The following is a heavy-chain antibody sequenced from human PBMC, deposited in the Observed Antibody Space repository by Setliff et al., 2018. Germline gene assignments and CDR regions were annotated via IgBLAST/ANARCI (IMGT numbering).Heavy chain of an antibody. V-gene: IGHV1-18*01. CDR3: ARLVRYCTRTSCQRTPGAEY. CDR2: VSPNTGNT. J-gene: IGHJ4*02. D-gene: IGHD2-2*01. CDR1: GGTFSSSG. Sequence: ASVKVSCKSSGGTFSSSGINWVRQAPGQGLEWMGWVSPNTGNTYSTQKFQGRVTLTTDTSTSIAYMEVKSLTSDDTAVYYCARLVRYCTRTSCQRTPGAEYWGQGTLVTVSS.